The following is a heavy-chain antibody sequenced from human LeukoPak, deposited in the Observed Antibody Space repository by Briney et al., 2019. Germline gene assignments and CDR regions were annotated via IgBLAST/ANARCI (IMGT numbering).Heavy chain of an antibody. J-gene: IGHJ6*02. Sequence: PGGSLRLSCSASGFTIRNYARNRLRQAPGKGLEWVSSIWSSSTTIFYADSLKGRLTISRDNAKNSLFLQMNSLSAEDTAVYYCARDPVGDDYYGMSIWGQGTSVTVSS. CDR2: IWSSSTTI. CDR1: GFTIRNYA. D-gene: IGHD2-15*01. V-gene: IGHV3-21*01. CDR3: ARDPVGDDYYGMSI.